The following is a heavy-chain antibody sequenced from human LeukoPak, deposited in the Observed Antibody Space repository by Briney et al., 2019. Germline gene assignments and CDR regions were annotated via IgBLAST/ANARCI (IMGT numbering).Heavy chain of an antibody. CDR3: AREAYYDSSGYYRKYFQH. D-gene: IGHD3-22*01. CDR2: ISSSGSTI. V-gene: IGHV3-48*03. J-gene: IGHJ1*01. CDR1: GFTFSSYE. Sequence: GGSLRLSCAASGFTFSSYEMNWVRQAPGKGLEWVSYISSSGSTIYYADSVKGRFTISRDNAKNSLYLQMNSLRAEDTAVYYCAREAYYDSSGYYRKYFQHWGQGTLVTVSS.